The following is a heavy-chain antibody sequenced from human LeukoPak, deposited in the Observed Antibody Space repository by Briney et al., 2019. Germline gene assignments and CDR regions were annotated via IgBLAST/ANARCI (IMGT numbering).Heavy chain of an antibody. J-gene: IGHJ3*02. Sequence: GGSLRLSCEASGFVFGHSWMSWVRQAPGKGLEWVANINLDGSEINYLDSLTGRLTISRDNAKDSLYLQMNGLRAEDTAVYYCAKQSYFGAFDIWGQGTMVTVSS. CDR3: AKQSYFGAFDI. CDR2: INLDGSEI. D-gene: IGHD3-10*01. CDR1: GFVFGHSW. V-gene: IGHV3-7*03.